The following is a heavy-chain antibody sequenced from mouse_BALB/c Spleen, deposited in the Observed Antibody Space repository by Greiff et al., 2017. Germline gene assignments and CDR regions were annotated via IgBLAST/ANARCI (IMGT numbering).Heavy chain of an antibody. V-gene: IGHV2-9-2*01. D-gene: IGHD2-3*01. CDR2: ICAGGRT. CDR3: TRGGDGYYVGWFAY. CDR1: GFSLTSYD. Sequence: QVQLKEAGPGLVAPSQSLSITCTVSGFSLTSYDISWIRQPPGKGLEWLGVICAGGRTNYNSVLMSRLSISKDNSKSKVFLTMNSLQTDDTAMYYGTRGGDGYYVGWFAYRGQGTLDAVAA. J-gene: IGHJ3*01.